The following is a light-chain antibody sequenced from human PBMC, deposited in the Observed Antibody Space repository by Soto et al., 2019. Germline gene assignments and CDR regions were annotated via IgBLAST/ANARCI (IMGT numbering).Light chain of an antibody. V-gene: IGLV2-11*01. CDR3: TAFSANRVYL. CDR2: HVS. CDR1: SGDVGVYKY. Sequence: QSVLTPPRSVSASPGHSVSICCSGTSGDVGVYKYVSWDHPYPGKAHKIMIYHVSKRPSGVPDRFYASKSGLTASLTISGLQAEDEADYYCTAFSANRVYLFGPGTKVTVL. J-gene: IGLJ1*01.